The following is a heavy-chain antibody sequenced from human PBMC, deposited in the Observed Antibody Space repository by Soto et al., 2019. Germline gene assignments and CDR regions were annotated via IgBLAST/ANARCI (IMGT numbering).Heavy chain of an antibody. CDR3: ARGGGFDSFDY. Sequence: KPSETLSLTCTVSGASITYAAYSWSWIRQTPGKGLEWIGYINHLETTFYNPSFESRLTLSIDRTKNQFSLNLKSMSAADRAVYFCARGGGFDSFDYWGQGILVTVSS. CDR2: INHLETT. CDR1: GASITYAAYS. D-gene: IGHD3-10*01. V-gene: IGHV4-30-2*01. J-gene: IGHJ4*02.